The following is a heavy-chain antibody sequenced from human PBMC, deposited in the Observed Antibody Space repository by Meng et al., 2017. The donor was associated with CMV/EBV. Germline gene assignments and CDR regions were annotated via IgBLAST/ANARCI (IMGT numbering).Heavy chain of an antibody. D-gene: IGHD3-3*01. CDR2: IRYDGSNK. CDR1: GFTFSSYG. CDR3: ANLFLEWLSPSHDAFDI. V-gene: IGHV3-30*02. Sequence: GGSLRLSCAASGFTFSSYGMHWVRQAPGKGLEWVAFIRYDGSNKYYADSVKGRFTISRDNSKNTLYLQMNSLRAEDTAVHYCANLFLEWLSPSHDAFDIWGQGTMVTVSS. J-gene: IGHJ3*02.